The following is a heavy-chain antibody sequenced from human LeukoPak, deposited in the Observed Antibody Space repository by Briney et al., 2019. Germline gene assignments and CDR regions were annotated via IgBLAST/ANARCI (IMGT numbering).Heavy chain of an antibody. CDR2: INPSGGNT. D-gene: IGHD6-13*01. CDR3: ARNKAAAGTTGTDY. J-gene: IGHJ4*02. Sequence: ASVKVSCKSSGYTFTSHYMHWVRQAPGQGLEWMGIINPSGGNTNYAQKLQGRVTMTTDTSTSTAYMELRSLRSDDTAVYYCARNKAAAGTTGTDYWGQGTLVTVSS. V-gene: IGHV1-46*01. CDR1: GYTFTSHY.